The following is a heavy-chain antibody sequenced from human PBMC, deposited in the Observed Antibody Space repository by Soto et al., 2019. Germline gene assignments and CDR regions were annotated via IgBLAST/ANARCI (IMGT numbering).Heavy chain of an antibody. Sequence: EVQLVESGGGLVQPGGSLRLSCAASGFTFSSYWMSWVRQAPGKGLEWVANIKQDGSEKYYVDSVKGRFTISRDNAKNSLYLQMNRLRAEDTAVYYCARDHPHLDYDILTGYYNYFDYWGQGTLVTVSS. D-gene: IGHD3-9*01. V-gene: IGHV3-7*05. CDR2: IKQDGSEK. CDR1: GFTFSSYW. CDR3: ARDHPHLDYDILTGYYNYFDY. J-gene: IGHJ4*02.